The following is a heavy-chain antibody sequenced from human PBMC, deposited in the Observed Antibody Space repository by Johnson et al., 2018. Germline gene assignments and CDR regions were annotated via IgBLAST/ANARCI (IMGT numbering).Heavy chain of an antibody. CDR2: IYYSGST. J-gene: IGHJ5*02. D-gene: IGHD3-10*01. Sequence: QVQLQESGPGLVKPSETLSLTCTVSGGSISSSSYYWGWIRQPPGKGLEWIGSIYYSGSTYYNPSLKSPVTISVDTSKNQFSLKLSSVPAADTAVYYCAGDYYGSGSSSFDPWGQGTLVTVSS. CDR3: AGDYYGSGSSSFDP. CDR1: GGSISSSSYY. V-gene: IGHV4-39*01.